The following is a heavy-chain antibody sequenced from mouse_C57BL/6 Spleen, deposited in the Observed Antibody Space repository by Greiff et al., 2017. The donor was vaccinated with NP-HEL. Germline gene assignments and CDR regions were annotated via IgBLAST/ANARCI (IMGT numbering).Heavy chain of an antibody. CDR2: INPSNGGT. CDR3: ARQGGTAQATSYAMDY. J-gene: IGHJ4*01. D-gene: IGHD3-2*02. V-gene: IGHV1-53*01. CDR1: GYTFTSYW. Sequence: QVQLQQSGTELVKPGASVKLSCKASGYTFTSYWMHWVKQRPGQGLEWIGNINPSNGGTNYNEKFKSKATLTVDKSSSTAYMQLSSLTSEDSAVYYCARQGGTAQATSYAMDYWGQGTSVTVSS.